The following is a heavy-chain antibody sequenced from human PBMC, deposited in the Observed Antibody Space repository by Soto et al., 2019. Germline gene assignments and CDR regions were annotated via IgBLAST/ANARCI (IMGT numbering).Heavy chain of an antibody. D-gene: IGHD1-26*01. J-gene: IGHJ4*02. CDR3: AREAGGSYGYYFDY. Sequence: VQLLESGGGLVQPGGSLRLSCAASGFTFSSYAISWVRQAPGQGLEWMGGIIPIFGTANYAQKFQGRVTITADESTSTAYMELSSLRSEDTAVYYCAREAGGSYGYYFDYWGQGTLVTVSS. CDR1: GFTFSSYA. CDR2: IIPIFGTA. V-gene: IGHV1-69*01.